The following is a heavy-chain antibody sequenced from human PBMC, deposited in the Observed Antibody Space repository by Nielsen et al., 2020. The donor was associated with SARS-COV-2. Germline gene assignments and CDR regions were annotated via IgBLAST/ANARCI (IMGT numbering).Heavy chain of an antibody. CDR3: AKVSVITIFGVVISHFDY. CDR1: GFTFSSYW. D-gene: IGHD3-3*01. CDR2: ISGSGGST. J-gene: IGHJ4*02. V-gene: IGHV3-23*01. Sequence: GGSLRLSCAASGFTFSSYWMNWVRQAPGKGLEWVSAISGSGGSTYYADSVKGRFTISRDNSKNTLYLQMNSLRAEDTAVYYCAKVSVITIFGVVISHFDYWGQGTLVTVSS.